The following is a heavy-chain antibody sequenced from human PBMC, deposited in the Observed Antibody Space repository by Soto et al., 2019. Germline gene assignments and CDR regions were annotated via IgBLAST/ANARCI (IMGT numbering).Heavy chain of an antibody. J-gene: IGHJ4*02. CDR3: VSQRTTVPTQAYFDY. V-gene: IGHV4-39*01. Sequence: SETLSLTCTVSGGSVTNSSYYWGWIRQSPGKGLEWIGSVYYRGRSYSKSSVKSRVTISVDTSKNRFSLSLNSVAASDTAVYFCVSQRTTVPTQAYFDYWGPGALVTVSS. D-gene: IGHD4-17*01. CDR2: VYYRGRS. CDR1: GGSVTNSSYY.